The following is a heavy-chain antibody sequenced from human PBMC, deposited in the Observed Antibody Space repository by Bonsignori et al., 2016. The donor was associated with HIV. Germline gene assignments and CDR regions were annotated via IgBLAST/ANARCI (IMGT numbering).Heavy chain of an antibody. CDR3: AFGKGSNLFYYYMDV. Sequence: WVRQAPGQGLEWMGWVNPNGGGTKYAQRFQGRISMTSDTSIDTAYMDLSRLRSDDTAVYYCAFGKGSNLFYYYMDVWGKGTTVTVSS. D-gene: IGHD1-7*01. J-gene: IGHJ6*03. V-gene: IGHV1-2*02. CDR2: VNPNGGGT.